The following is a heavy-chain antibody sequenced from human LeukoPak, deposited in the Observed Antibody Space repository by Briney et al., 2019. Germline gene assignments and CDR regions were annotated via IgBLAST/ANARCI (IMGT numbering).Heavy chain of an antibody. Sequence: GGSLRLSCAASGFTFSRYWMSWVRQAPGKGLEWVAVIWYDGSNKYYGDSVKGRFTISRDNSKNTLYLQMNSLRAEDTAVYYCARGDGYNYDYWGQGTLVTVSS. CDR3: ARGDGYNYDY. CDR1: GFTFSRYW. V-gene: IGHV3-33*07. J-gene: IGHJ4*02. CDR2: IWYDGSNK. D-gene: IGHD5-24*01.